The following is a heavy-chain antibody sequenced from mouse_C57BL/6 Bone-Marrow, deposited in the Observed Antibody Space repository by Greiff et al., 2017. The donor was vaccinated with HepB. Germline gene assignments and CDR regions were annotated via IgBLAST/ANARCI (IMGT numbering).Heavy chain of an antibody. CDR2: ISSGSSTI. V-gene: IGHV5-17*01. CDR3: AKEEAGSSAWFAY. D-gene: IGHD1-1*01. J-gene: IGHJ3*01. CDR1: GFTFSDYG. Sequence: EVQRVESGGGLVKPGGSLKLSCAASGFTFSDYGMHWVRQAPEKGLEWVAYISSGSSTIYYADTVKGRFTISRDNAKNTLFLQMTSLRSEDTAMYYCAKEEAGSSAWFAYWGQGTLVTVSA.